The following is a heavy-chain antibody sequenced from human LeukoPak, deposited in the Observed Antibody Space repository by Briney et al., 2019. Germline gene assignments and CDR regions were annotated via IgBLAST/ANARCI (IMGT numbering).Heavy chain of an antibody. Sequence: PSETLSLNCAVYGGSFSGYYWSWIRQPPGKGLEWIGEINHSGSTNYNPSLKSRVTISVDTSKNQFSLKLSSVTAADTAVYYCARGRAAAGTAFDYWGQGTLVTVSS. CDR2: INHSGST. CDR1: GGSFSGYY. V-gene: IGHV4-34*01. CDR3: ARGRAAAGTAFDY. D-gene: IGHD6-13*01. J-gene: IGHJ4*02.